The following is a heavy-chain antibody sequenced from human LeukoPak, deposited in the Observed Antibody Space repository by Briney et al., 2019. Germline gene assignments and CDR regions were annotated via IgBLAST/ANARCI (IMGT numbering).Heavy chain of an antibody. J-gene: IGHJ4*02. CDR2: MWYDGSNE. CDR3: ARDGYDILTGYYDY. Sequence: PGGSLRLSCAASGFTLSTYGMHWVRQAPGKGLEWVAVMWYDGSNEYYADSVKGRFTISRDNSKNMLYLQMNSLRAEDTAVYYCARDGYDILTGYYDYWGQGTLVTVSS. D-gene: IGHD3-9*01. V-gene: IGHV3-33*01. CDR1: GFTLSTYG.